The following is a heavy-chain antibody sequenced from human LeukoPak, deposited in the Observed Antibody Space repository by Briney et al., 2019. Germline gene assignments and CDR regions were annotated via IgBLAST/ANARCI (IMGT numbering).Heavy chain of an antibody. V-gene: IGHV3-20*04. D-gene: IGHD6-6*01. CDR3: ARVQLVDYYYYSYMDV. CDR2: INWNGGST. J-gene: IGHJ6*03. Sequence: PGGSLRLSCAAFGFIFDDYGMSWVRQAPGKGLEWVSGINWNGGSTGYADSVKGRFTISRDNAKNSLYLQMNSLGAEDTALYYCARVQLVDYYYYSYMDVWGKGTTVTVSS. CDR1: GFIFDDYG.